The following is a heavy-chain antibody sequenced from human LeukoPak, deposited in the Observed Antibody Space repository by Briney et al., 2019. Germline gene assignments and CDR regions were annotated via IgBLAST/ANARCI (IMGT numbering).Heavy chain of an antibody. CDR1: GGSFSGYY. J-gene: IGHJ5*02. D-gene: IGHD6-13*01. Sequence: SETLSLTCAVYGGSFSGYYWSWIRQPPGKGLEWIGEIKHSGSNNYNPSLKSRVTISVDTSKNQFSLKLSSVTAADTAVYYCARGGGSWGIDPWGQGTLVTVSS. CDR3: ARGGGSWGIDP. V-gene: IGHV4-34*01. CDR2: IKHSGSN.